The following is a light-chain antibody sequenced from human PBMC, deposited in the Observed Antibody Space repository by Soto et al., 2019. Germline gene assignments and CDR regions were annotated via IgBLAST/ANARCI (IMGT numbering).Light chain of an antibody. Sequence: EIVWKQSLATVSLSPGERATLFCRAIQSVGSYLAWYQQKPGQAPRILIYDESNRATGIPARFSGSGSGTDFTLNISSIEAEDLAVYDCEVRYNWLRTVGAGTMGAIK. CDR2: DES. J-gene: IGKJ4*01. CDR3: EVRYNWLRT. CDR1: QSVGSY. V-gene: IGKV3-11*01.